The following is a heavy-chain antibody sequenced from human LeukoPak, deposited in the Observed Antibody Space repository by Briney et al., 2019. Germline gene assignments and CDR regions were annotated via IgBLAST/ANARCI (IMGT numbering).Heavy chain of an antibody. Sequence: PGGSLRLSCAASGFTFSSYAMNWVRQAPGKGLEWVSIISGSGDNTYYTDSVKGRFTISRDNSKNTLFLQMNSLRAEDTAVYYCAKDGVPSRWFGRNYFDYWGQGTLVTVSS. CDR2: ISGSGDNT. D-gene: IGHD3-10*01. CDR3: AKDGVPSRWFGRNYFDY. V-gene: IGHV3-23*01. J-gene: IGHJ4*02. CDR1: GFTFSSYA.